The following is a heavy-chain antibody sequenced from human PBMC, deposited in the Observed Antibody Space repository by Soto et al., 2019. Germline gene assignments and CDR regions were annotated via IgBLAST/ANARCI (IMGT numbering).Heavy chain of an antibody. CDR1: GYPFTSFA. CDR2: INPGDGNT. D-gene: IGHD4-17*01. Sequence: QVQLVQSETEVKKPGASVKVSCKASGYPFTSFAFHWVRQAPGQRPEWMGWINPGDGNTKYSQRFHGLVTITSDTSASTVYMELSSLRSKDTAVYYCARDNSPGDSGGQFLDYWGQGSQVTVSS. V-gene: IGHV1-3*01. J-gene: IGHJ4*02. CDR3: ARDNSPGDSGGQFLDY.